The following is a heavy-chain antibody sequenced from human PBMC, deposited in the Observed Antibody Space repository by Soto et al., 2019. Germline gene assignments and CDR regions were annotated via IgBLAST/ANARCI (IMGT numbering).Heavy chain of an antibody. D-gene: IGHD3-9*01. CDR2: IYYSGST. CDR1: GGSISSYS. Sequence: PSETLSLTCTVSGGSISSYSWSWIRQPPGRGLEWIGYIYYSGSTNYNPSLKSRVTISVDTSKNQFSLKLSSVTAADTAVYYCARACYYDILTGYYTLFDYWGQGTLVTSPQ. V-gene: IGHV4-59*01. J-gene: IGHJ4*02. CDR3: ARACYYDILTGYYTLFDY.